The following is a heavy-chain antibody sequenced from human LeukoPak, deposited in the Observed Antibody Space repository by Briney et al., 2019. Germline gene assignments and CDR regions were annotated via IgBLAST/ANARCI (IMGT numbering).Heavy chain of an antibody. CDR1: GLTFSSYG. CDR3: ARDNDRSGWLFDY. D-gene: IGHD6-19*01. V-gene: IGHV3-48*02. J-gene: IGHJ4*02. Sequence: GGSLRLSCAASGLTFSSYGMNWVRQAPGKGLEWVSYISSSSSTIYYADSVKGRFTISRDNAKNSLYLQMISLRDEDTAVYYCARDNDRSGWLFDYWGQGTLVTVSS. CDR2: ISSSSSTI.